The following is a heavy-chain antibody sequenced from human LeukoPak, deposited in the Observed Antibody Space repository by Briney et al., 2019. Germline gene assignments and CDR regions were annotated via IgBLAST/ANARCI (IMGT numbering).Heavy chain of an antibody. CDR2: IYGSGTTT. Sequence: GGSPRLPCAASGFTFSSYALNWVRQAPGKGLEWVSVIYGSGTTTYYADSVRGRFTISRDSSKSTMYLQMNSLRVEDTAVYYCAKRLTASSTWTSLDPWGQGTLVTVSS. CDR1: GFTFSSYA. CDR3: AKRLTASSTWTSLDP. J-gene: IGHJ5*02. D-gene: IGHD1-1*01. V-gene: IGHV3-23*01.